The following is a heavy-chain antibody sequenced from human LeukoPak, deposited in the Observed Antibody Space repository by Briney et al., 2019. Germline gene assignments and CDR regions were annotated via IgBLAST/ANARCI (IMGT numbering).Heavy chain of an antibody. CDR1: GFTFSSDS. D-gene: IGHD3-9*01. CDR3: ARVNDILTGYPVDYFDY. CDR2: ISSSSSYI. Sequence: GGSLRFSCAASGFTFSSDSMNCVRQAPGKGLERVSAISSSSSYIYYADSVKGRFTISRDNAKNSLYLQMNSLRAEDTAVYYCARVNDILTGYPVDYFDYWGQGTLVTVSS. J-gene: IGHJ4*02. V-gene: IGHV3-21*01.